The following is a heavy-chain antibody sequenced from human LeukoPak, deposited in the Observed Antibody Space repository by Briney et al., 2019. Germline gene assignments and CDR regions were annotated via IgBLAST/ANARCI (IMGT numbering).Heavy chain of an antibody. CDR3: YGSRSYYNVNDIDV. CDR2: IYYSGST. Sequence: NPSETLSLTCTVSGGSISSSSYYWGWIRQPPGKGLEWIGSIYYSGSTYYHPSLKSRVTISVDMSKNQFSLYLSSVTAADTAVYYGYGSRSYYNVNDIDVWGKGTTVTISS. V-gene: IGHV4-39*01. J-gene: IGHJ6*03. CDR1: GGSISSSSYY. D-gene: IGHD3-10*01.